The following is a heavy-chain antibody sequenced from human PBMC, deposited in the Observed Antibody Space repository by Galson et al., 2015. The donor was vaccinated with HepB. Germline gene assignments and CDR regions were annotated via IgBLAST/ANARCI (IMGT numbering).Heavy chain of an antibody. V-gene: IGHV3-30*04. CDR2: ISYDGNHR. Sequence: SLRLSCAASGFIFGIYTMHWVRQAPGKGLEWVAVISYDGNHRFYADSVKGRFTISRDNSKNTQYLEMNSLKVDDTAVYYCARPKAGLPADGHSFDTWGQGTLVTVSS. D-gene: IGHD6-13*01. J-gene: IGHJ4*02. CDR3: ARPKAGLPADGHSFDT. CDR1: GFIFGIYT.